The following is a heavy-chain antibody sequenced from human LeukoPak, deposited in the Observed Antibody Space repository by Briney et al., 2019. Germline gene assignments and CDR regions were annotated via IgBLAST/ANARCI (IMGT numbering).Heavy chain of an antibody. Sequence: SETLSLTCAVYGGSFSGYYWSWIRQPPGKGLEWVGEINHSGSTNYNPSLKSRVTISVDTSKNQFSLKLSSVTAADTAVYYCARLFRAMGRYCSSTSCRSFDPWGQGTLVTVSS. D-gene: IGHD2-2*01. CDR2: INHSGST. V-gene: IGHV4-34*01. CDR1: GGSFSGYY. CDR3: ARLFRAMGRYCSSTSCRSFDP. J-gene: IGHJ5*02.